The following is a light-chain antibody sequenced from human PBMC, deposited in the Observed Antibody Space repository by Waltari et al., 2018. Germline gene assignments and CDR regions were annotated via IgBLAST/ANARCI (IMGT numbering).Light chain of an antibody. CDR3: AAWDDSLNGPNWV. Sequence: QSVPTQPPSASGTPGQRVTISCSGSSSNIGRNTVNWYQQLPGTAPKLLIYSNNQRPSGVPDRFSGSKSGTSASLAISGLQSEDEADYYCAAWDDSLNGPNWVFGGGTKLTVL. J-gene: IGLJ3*02. CDR1: SSNIGRNT. CDR2: SNN. V-gene: IGLV1-44*01.